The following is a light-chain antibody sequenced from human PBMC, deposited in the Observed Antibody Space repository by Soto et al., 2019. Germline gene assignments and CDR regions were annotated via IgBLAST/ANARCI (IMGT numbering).Light chain of an antibody. V-gene: IGKV1-39*01. CDR2: RAS. J-gene: IGKJ2*01. Sequence: DIPMTQSPSSLSASVGDRVTITCRASQTINIYLSCYQQKPGKAPNLLIYRASDFRSGVPSRFSGSGSGTDFTLTISGVQPEDCATYYCQQSHSTPYTFGQGTKLEI. CDR3: QQSHSTPYT. CDR1: QTINIY.